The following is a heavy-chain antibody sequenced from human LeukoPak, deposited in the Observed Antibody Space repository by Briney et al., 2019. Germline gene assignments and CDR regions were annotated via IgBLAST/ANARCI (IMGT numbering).Heavy chain of an antibody. CDR2: ISSSSSYI. CDR1: GFTFSSYS. J-gene: IGHJ6*02. V-gene: IGHV3-21*01. D-gene: IGHD3-3*01. CDR3: ARDGVAYYYYYYGMDV. Sequence: PGGSLRLSCAASGFTFSSYSMNWVRQAPGKGLEWVSSISSSSSYIYYAVSVKGRFTISRDNAKNSLYLQMNSLRAEDTAVYYCARDGVAYYYYYYGMDVWGQGTTVTVSS.